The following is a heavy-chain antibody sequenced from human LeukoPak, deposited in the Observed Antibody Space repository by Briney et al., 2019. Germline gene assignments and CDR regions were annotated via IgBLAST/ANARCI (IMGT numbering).Heavy chain of an antibody. D-gene: IGHD3-22*01. J-gene: IGHJ4*02. Sequence: GASVKVSCKASGYTFTGYYMHWVRQAPGQGLEWMGWINPNSGGTNYAQKFQGRVTMTRDTSISTAYMELSRLRSDDTAVYYCARSPRSYYDSSSYSLFDYWGQGTLVTVSS. CDR1: GYTFTGYY. CDR2: INPNSGGT. CDR3: ARSPRSYYDSSSYSLFDY. V-gene: IGHV1-2*02.